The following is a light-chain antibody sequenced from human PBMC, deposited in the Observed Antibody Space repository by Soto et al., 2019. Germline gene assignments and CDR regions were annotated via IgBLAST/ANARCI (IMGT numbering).Light chain of an antibody. Sequence: EIVLTQFPGTLSLSPGERATLSCRASHIINSRYLAWYQQKPGQAPRLLMYDASTRATGIPDRFSGSGSGTDFTLTISRLEPEDFAMYYCQQYGSSPRTFGQGTKVEI. CDR2: DAS. CDR3: QQYGSSPRT. J-gene: IGKJ1*01. V-gene: IGKV3-20*01. CDR1: HIINSRY.